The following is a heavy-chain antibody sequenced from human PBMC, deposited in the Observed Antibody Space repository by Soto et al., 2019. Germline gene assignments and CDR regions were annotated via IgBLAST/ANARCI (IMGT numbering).Heavy chain of an antibody. D-gene: IGHD6-19*01. CDR1: GFTFSNAW. Sequence: GGSLRLSCAASGFTFSNAWMSWVRQAPGKGLEWVGRIKSKTDGGTTDYAAPVKGRFTISRDDSKNTLYLQMNSLKTEDTAVYYCTTDKTDGMAEIIDYWGQGTLVTVSS. CDR3: TTDKTDGMAEIIDY. J-gene: IGHJ4*02. CDR2: IKSKTDGGTT. V-gene: IGHV3-15*01.